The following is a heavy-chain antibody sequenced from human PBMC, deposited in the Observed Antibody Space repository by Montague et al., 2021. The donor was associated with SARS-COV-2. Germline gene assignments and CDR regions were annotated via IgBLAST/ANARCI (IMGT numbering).Heavy chain of an antibody. CDR3: ARGKISSVVRRARGWRGWFGP. J-gene: IGHJ5*02. CDR2: INDSGST. V-gene: IGHV4-34*01. Sequence: SETLSLTCAVYGDSFTRYYWNWIRQSPQKGLEWLGEINDSGSTRYNPSLESRVAMSMDTAKNQVSLRLNSVTAADTAIYFCARGKISSVVRRARGWRGWFGPWGQGTLVAVS. D-gene: IGHD3-10*01. CDR1: GDSFTRYY.